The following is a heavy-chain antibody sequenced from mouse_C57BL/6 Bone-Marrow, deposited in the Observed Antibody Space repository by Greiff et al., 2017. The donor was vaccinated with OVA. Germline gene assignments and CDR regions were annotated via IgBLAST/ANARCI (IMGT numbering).Heavy chain of an antibody. CDR3: AFYYYGSSEDWYFDV. CDR2: IFPGSGST. Sequence: QVQLKQSGPELVKPGASVKISCKASGYTFTDYYINWVKQRPGQGLEWIGWIFPGSGSTYYNEKFKGKATLTVDPSSSTAYMLLSSLTSEDSAVDFCAFYYYGSSEDWYFDVWGTGTTVTVSS. V-gene: IGHV1-75*01. J-gene: IGHJ1*03. CDR1: GYTFTDYY. D-gene: IGHD1-1*01.